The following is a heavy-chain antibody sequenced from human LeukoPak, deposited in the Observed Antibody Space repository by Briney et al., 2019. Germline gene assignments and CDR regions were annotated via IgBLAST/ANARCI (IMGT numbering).Heavy chain of an antibody. V-gene: IGHV4-59*01. CDR2: IYYSGST. CDR1: GGSISSYY. Sequence: SETLSLTCTVSGGSISSYYWSWIRQPPGKGLEWIGYIYYSGSTNYNPSLKSRVTISVDTSKNQFSLKLSSVTAADTAVYYCARNRYCSSTSCHGDYYYYYMDVWGKGTTVTVSS. J-gene: IGHJ6*03. D-gene: IGHD2-2*01. CDR3: ARNRYCSSTSCHGDYYYYYMDV.